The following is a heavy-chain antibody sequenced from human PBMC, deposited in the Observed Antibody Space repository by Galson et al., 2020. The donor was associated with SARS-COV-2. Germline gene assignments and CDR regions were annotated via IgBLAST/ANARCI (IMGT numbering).Heavy chain of an antibody. Sequence: GGSLRLSCVASGFTFCRYALHWVRQAPGKGLEWVAVISYDGRNKHYADSVKGRFTISRDNSKNTLYLQMNSLRPDDTAVYSCARDYYDSSGYSTNGMDVWGQGTTVTVSS. J-gene: IGHJ6*02. CDR3: ARDYYDSSGYSTNGMDV. D-gene: IGHD3-22*01. V-gene: IGHV3-30*04. CDR2: ISYDGRNK. CDR1: GFTFCRYA.